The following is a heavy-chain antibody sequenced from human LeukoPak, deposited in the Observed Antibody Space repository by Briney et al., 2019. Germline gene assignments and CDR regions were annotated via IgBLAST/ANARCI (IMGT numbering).Heavy chain of an antibody. Sequence: GGSLRLSCAASGFTFSSYAMSWIRQAPGKGLEWVSSISSSSSYIYYADSVKGRFTISRDNAKNSLYLQMNSLRAEDTAVYYCAGVDTAMVTYSRVWAFDIWGQGTMVTVSS. J-gene: IGHJ3*02. D-gene: IGHD5-18*01. CDR2: ISSSSSYI. V-gene: IGHV3-21*01. CDR3: AGVDTAMVTYSRVWAFDI. CDR1: GFTFSSYA.